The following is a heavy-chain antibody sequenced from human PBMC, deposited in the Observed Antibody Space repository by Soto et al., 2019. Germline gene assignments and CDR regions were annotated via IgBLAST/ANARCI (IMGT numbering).Heavy chain of an antibody. D-gene: IGHD1-26*01. CDR1: GFTFSSYW. CDR2: INSDGSST. V-gene: IGHV3-74*01. J-gene: IGHJ5*02. CDR3: AREAYLPGPREGWFDP. Sequence: LSLSFAGSGFTFSSYWMHWVRQAPGKGLVWVSRINSDGSSTSYADSVKGRFTISRDNAKNTLYLQMNSLRAEDTAVYYCAREAYLPGPREGWFDPRGQGTMGTVSS.